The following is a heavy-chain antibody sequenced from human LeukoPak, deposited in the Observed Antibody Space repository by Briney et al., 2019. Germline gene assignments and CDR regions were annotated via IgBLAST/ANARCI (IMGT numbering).Heavy chain of an antibody. CDR3: AGRRVLDASFDY. CDR1: GFTVSNNY. V-gene: IGHV3-66*02. CDR2: IYSGDNT. J-gene: IGHJ4*02. Sequence: PGGSLRLSCAASGFTVSNNYMSWVRQAPGNGLEWVSVIYSGDNTYYVESVQGRFTISRDNSKNTLFLQMNRLRAEDTAVYYCAGRRVLDASFDYWGQGTLVTVSS. D-gene: IGHD3-16*01.